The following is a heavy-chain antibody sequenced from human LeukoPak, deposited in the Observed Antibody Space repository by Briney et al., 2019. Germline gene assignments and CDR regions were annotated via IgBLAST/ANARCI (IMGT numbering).Heavy chain of an antibody. J-gene: IGHJ4*02. V-gene: IGHV3-30-3*01. CDR1: GFTFNKYA. D-gene: IGHD6-25*01. Sequence: PGGSLRLSCAASGFTFNKYAMHWVRQAPGKGLEWVAVVSYLGNDKFYADSVKGRFTISKDNSNNTVYLEINNLRSEDTAVYYCARPLERRLIHYFDFWGPGTLVTVSS. CDR3: ARPLERRLIHYFDF. CDR2: VSYLGNDK.